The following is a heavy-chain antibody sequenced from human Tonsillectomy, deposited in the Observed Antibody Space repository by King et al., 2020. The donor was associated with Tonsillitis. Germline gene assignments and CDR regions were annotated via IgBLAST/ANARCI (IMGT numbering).Heavy chain of an antibody. CDR1: GFTFSSFW. J-gene: IGHJ4*02. D-gene: IGHD3-10*01. Sequence: VQLVESGGGLVQPGGSLRLSCAASGFTFSSFWMSWVRQAPGKGLEWVADIKQDGGRAYYVDSVKGRFTISRDNAKNSLYLQMNSLRVDDTAVYYCARDDSENDNSFGDYWGQGPWSPSPQ. V-gene: IGHV3-7*03. CDR3: ARDDSENDNSFGDY. CDR2: IKQDGGRA.